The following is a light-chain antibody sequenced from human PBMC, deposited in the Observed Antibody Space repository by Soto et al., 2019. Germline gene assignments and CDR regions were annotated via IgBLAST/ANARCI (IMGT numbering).Light chain of an antibody. J-gene: IGLJ7*01. V-gene: IGLV1-51*01. CDR2: DNN. CDR1: SSNIGNNY. CDR3: GTWDSSLSAGV. Sequence: QSVLTQPPSVSAAPGQKVTISCSGSSSNIGNNYVSWYQQLPGTAPKLLIYDNNKRPSGIPDRFSASKSGTSATLGITGLQTGDEADYYCGTWDSSLSAGVFGTGNQLTVL.